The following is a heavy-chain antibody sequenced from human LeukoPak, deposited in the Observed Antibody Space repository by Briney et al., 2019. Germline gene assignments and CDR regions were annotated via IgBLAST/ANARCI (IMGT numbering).Heavy chain of an antibody. CDR1: GFTFDDYG. CDR3: ARGIGRFDY. CDR2: INWNGGST. D-gene: IGHD2-15*01. Sequence: GGSLRLSCAASGFTFDDYGLCGGRQPPGKGLEWVSGINWNGGSTGYADSVKGRFTISRDNAKNSLYLQLNSLRAEDTALYYCARGIGRFDYWGQGTLVTVSS. V-gene: IGHV3-20*04. J-gene: IGHJ4*02.